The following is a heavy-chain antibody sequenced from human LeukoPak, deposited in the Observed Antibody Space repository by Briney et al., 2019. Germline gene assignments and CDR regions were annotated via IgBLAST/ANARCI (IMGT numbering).Heavy chain of an antibody. CDR3: AKDSNYYGSGSYYGLDY. D-gene: IGHD3-10*01. V-gene: IGHV3-43D*03. Sequence: GGSLRLSCAASGFTFDDYAMHWLRQAPGKGLDWVSLFSWDGGSTYYADSVKGRFTISRDNSKNSLYLQMNSLRAEDTALYYCAKDSNYYGSGSYYGLDYWGQGTLVTVSS. CDR2: FSWDGGST. J-gene: IGHJ4*02. CDR1: GFTFDDYA.